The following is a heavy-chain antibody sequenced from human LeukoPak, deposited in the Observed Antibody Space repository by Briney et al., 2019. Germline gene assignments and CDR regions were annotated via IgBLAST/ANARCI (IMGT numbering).Heavy chain of an antibody. CDR1: VGSFSGYY. V-gene: IGHV4-34*01. CDR3: ARGYYGSGSHCCHMDV. J-gene: IGHJ6*03. CDR2: INHSGST. Sequence: PSETLSLTCAVYVGSFSGYYWSWTRQPPGKGLEWIGEINHSGSTNYNSSLKSRVTISVDTSKNQFSLKLSSVTAADTAVYYCARGYYGSGSHCCHMDVWGKGTTITVS. D-gene: IGHD3-10*01.